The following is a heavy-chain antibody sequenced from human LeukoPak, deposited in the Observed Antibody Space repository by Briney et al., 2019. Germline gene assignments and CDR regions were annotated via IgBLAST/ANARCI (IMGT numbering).Heavy chain of an antibody. V-gene: IGHV1-46*01. J-gene: IGHJ4*02. CDR1: GYTFTSYY. D-gene: IGHD4-11*01. CDR3: ARAPPYSYFDY. CDR2: INPSGGST. Sequence: APVKVSCKASGYTFTSYYMHWVRQAPGQGLEWMGIINPSGGSTSYAQKFQGTLTMTRDMSTSTVYMELSSLRSEDTAVYYCARAPPYSYFDYWGQGTLVTASS.